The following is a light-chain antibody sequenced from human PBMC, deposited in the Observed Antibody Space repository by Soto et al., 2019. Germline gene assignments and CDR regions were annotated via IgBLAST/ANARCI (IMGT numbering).Light chain of an antibody. Sequence: QSALTQPASVSASPGQSITIPCTGTSSDVGSYNLVSWYQQHPGKAPKLMIYGVYNRPSGVSNRFSGSKSGNTASLTISGLQAEDEADYYCSSFTNNNTPHVVFGGGTQLTVL. J-gene: IGLJ2*01. CDR3: SSFTNNNTPHVV. CDR2: GVY. V-gene: IGLV2-14*02. CDR1: SSDVGSYNL.